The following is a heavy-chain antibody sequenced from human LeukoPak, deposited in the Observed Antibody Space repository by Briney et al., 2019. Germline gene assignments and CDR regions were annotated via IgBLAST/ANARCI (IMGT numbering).Heavy chain of an antibody. D-gene: IGHD2-15*01. V-gene: IGHV1-8*03. CDR1: GYTFTSYD. CDR2: MNPNSGNT. CDR3: ARGLMAVADFDC. Sequence: GASVKVSCKASGYTFTSYDINWVRQATGQGLEWMGWMNPNSGNTGYAQKFQGRVTITRNTSISTAYMELSSLRSEDTAVYYCARGLMAVADFDCWGQGTLVTVSS. J-gene: IGHJ4*02.